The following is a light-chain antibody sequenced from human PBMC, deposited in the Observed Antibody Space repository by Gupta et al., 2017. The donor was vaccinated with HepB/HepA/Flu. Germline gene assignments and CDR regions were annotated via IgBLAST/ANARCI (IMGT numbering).Light chain of an antibody. Sequence: DIHMTQSPSTLAASVGDRVTIPCRASQSISSWFAWYQQKPGKAPNLLIYKASTLQSGVPSGFSGSGSGKEFTLTISSLQPDDFATYYCQQYNAYRTFGQGTKVEIK. J-gene: IGKJ1*01. CDR1: QSISSW. V-gene: IGKV1-5*03. CDR2: KAS. CDR3: QQYNAYRT.